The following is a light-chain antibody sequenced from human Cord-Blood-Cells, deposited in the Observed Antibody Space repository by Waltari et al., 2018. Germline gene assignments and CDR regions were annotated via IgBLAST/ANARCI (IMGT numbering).Light chain of an antibody. V-gene: IGLV2-11*01. CDR2: DVS. CDR3: CSYAGSYTYV. Sequence: QSALTQPRSVSGPPGQSVTISCTGTSSDVGGYHYVSWYQQHPGKAPKLMIYDVSKRPSWVPDRFSGSKSGNTASLTISGLQAEDEADYYCCSYAGSYTYVFGTGTKVTVL. J-gene: IGLJ1*01. CDR1: SSDVGGYHY.